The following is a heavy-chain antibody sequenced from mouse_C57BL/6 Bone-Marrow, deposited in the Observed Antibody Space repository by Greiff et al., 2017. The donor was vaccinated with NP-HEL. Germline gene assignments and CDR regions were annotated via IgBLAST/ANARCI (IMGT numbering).Heavy chain of an antibody. V-gene: IGHV1-19*01. CDR2: INPYNGGT. CDR1: GYTFTDYY. D-gene: IGHD2-4*01. J-gene: IGHJ4*01. CDR3: AEDLYDYDNYAMDY. Sequence: VQLKQSGPVLVKPGASVKMSCKASGYTFTDYYMNWVKQSHGQSLEWIGVINPYNGGTSYNQKFKGKATLTVDKSSSTAYMELNSLTSEDSAVYYGAEDLYDYDNYAMDYWGQGTSVTVTS.